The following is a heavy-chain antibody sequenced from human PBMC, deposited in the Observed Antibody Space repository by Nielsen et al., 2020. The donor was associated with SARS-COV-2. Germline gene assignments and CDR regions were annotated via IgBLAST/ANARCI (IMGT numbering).Heavy chain of an antibody. CDR3: ARAPHIVVVTHDDTDY. CDR1: GYTFTGYY. Sequence: ASVKVSCKASGYTFTGYYMHWVRQAPGQGLEWMGRINPNSGGTNYAQKFQGRVTMTRDTSISTAYMELSRLRSDDTAVYYCARAPHIVVVTHDDTDYWGQGTLVTVSS. CDR2: INPNSGGT. D-gene: IGHD2-21*02. J-gene: IGHJ4*02. V-gene: IGHV1-2*06.